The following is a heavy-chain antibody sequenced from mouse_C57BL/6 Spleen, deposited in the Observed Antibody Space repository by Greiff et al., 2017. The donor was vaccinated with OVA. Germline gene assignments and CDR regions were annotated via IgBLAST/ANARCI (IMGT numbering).Heavy chain of an antibody. D-gene: IGHD1-1*01. Sequence: EVQRVESGGGLVKPGGSLKLSCAASGFTLSDYGMHWVRQAPEKGLEWVAYISSGSSTIYYADTVKGRFTISRDNAKNTLFLQMTSLRSENTAMYYCARLRPPYYAMDYWGQGTSVTVSS. J-gene: IGHJ4*01. CDR3: ARLRPPYYAMDY. CDR2: ISSGSSTI. CDR1: GFTLSDYG. V-gene: IGHV5-17*01.